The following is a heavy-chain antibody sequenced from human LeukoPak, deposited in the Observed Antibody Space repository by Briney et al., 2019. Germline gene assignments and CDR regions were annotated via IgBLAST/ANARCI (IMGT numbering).Heavy chain of an antibody. V-gene: IGHV3-23*01. D-gene: IGHD6-19*01. J-gene: IGHJ4*02. CDR1: VFTLSSYA. Sequence: GGSLRLSCAASVFTLSSYAMSWVRQAPGKGLEWVSGISGSGGSTYYADSVQGRFTISRDNSEKTLHLQMNSLRAEDTAVYYCAKDGVAVVGPFDYWGQGTLVTVSS. CDR3: AKDGVAVVGPFDY. CDR2: ISGSGGST.